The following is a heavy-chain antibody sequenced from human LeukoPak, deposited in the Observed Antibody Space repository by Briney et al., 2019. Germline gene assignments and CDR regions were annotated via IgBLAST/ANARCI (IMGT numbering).Heavy chain of an antibody. CDR2: ISAYNGNT. J-gene: IGHJ4*02. D-gene: IGHD3-3*01. CDR3: ARGRITIFGAFMGFDY. CDR1: GYTFTSYG. Sequence: ASVKVSCKASGYTFTSYGISWVRQAPGQGLEWMGWISAYNGNTNYAQKLQGRVTMTTDTSTSTAYMELRSLRSDDTAVYYCARGRITIFGAFMGFDYWGQGTLVTVSS. V-gene: IGHV1-18*01.